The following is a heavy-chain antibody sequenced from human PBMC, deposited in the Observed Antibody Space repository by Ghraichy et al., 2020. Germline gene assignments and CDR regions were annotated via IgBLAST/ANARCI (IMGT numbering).Heavy chain of an antibody. CDR1: GYTFTAYA. D-gene: IGHD2/OR15-2a*01. V-gene: IGHV1-18*01. J-gene: IGHJ4*02. CDR2: ISPYNGNT. Sequence: ASVKVSCKASGYTFTAYAVSWVRQAPGHGLEWMGWISPYNGNTKYPQKFQGRVTVTTDTSTSTAYMELRSLRSDDTAVYYCARGRISRFSGQNDYWGQGTLVTVSS. CDR3: ARGRISRFSGQNDY.